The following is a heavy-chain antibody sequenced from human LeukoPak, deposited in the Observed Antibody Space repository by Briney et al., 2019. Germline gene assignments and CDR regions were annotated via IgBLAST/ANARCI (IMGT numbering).Heavy chain of an antibody. CDR3: ASYTVVTGVDY. D-gene: IGHD4-23*01. V-gene: IGHV3-53*01. J-gene: IGHJ4*02. Sequence: PGGSLRLSCAASGFTVSSNYMSWVRQAPGKGLEWVSVIYSDGRTYYADSVKGRFTISRDNSKNTLYLETNSLRAEDTAVYYCASYTVVTGVDYWGQGTLVTVSS. CDR1: GFTVSSNY. CDR2: IYSDGRT.